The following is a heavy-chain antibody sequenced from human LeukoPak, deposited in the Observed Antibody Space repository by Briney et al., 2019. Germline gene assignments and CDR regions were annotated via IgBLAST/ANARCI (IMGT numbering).Heavy chain of an antibody. D-gene: IGHD3-10*02. CDR3: AELGITMIGGV. CDR1: GFTFSSYE. CDR2: ISSSGSTI. V-gene: IGHV3-48*03. Sequence: GSLRLSCAASGFTFSSYEMNWVRPAPGKGLEWVSYISSSGSTIYYADPVKGRFTISRDNAKNSLYLQMNSLRAEDTAVYYCAELGITMIGGVWGKGTTVTISS. J-gene: IGHJ6*04.